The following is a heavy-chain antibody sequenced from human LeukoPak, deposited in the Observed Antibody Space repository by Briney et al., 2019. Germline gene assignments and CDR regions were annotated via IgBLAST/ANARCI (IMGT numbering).Heavy chain of an antibody. CDR1: GFTFSSYG. CDR2: ISGSGGST. Sequence: PGGSLRLSCAASGFTFSSYGMSWVRQAPGKGLEWVSAISGSGGSTYYADSVKGRFTISRDNSKNTLYLQMNSLRAEDTAVYYCVQSQYYFHSGSQDYWGQGTLVTVSS. CDR3: VQSQYYFHSGSQDY. J-gene: IGHJ4*02. D-gene: IGHD3-10*01. V-gene: IGHV3-23*01.